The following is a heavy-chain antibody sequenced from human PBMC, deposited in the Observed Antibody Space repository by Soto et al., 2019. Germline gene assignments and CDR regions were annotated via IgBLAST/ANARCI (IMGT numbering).Heavy chain of an antibody. CDR2: ISAYNGNT. J-gene: IGHJ4*02. D-gene: IGHD1-7*01. Sequence: ASLKVSCKASGYTFTSYGISWVRQAPGQGLEWMGWISAYNGNTNYAQKLQGRVTMTTDTSTSTAYMELRSLRSDDTAVYYCARDVNWNYGNAHDYWGQGTLVTVSS. V-gene: IGHV1-18*01. CDR1: GYTFTSYG. CDR3: ARDVNWNYGNAHDY.